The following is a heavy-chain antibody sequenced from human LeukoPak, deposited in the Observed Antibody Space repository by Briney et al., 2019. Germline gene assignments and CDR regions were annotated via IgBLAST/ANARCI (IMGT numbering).Heavy chain of an antibody. CDR1: GGSISSGDYY. D-gene: IGHD3-10*01. J-gene: IGHJ5*02. Sequence: SETLSLTCTVSGGSISSGDYYWSWMRQPPGKGLEWIGYIYYSGSTYYNPSLKSRVTISVDTSKNQFSLKLSSVTAADTAVYYCARDLWFGELLDNWFDPWGQGTLVTVSS. CDR3: ARDLWFGELLDNWFDP. V-gene: IGHV4-30-4*01. CDR2: IYYSGST.